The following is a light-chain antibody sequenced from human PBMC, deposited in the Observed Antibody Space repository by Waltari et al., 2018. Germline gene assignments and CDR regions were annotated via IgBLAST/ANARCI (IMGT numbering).Light chain of an antibody. CDR1: SSTIGRSY. V-gene: IGLV1-47*02. CDR3: AAWDDSLSGHVV. CDR2: TNE. Sequence: QSVLPQPPSASATPGQRVTISCSGSSSTIGRSYVYWYQQFPGPAPKLLIYTNEQRPSGVPDRFSGSKSGTSASLAISGLRSEDEADYYCAAWDDSLSGHVVFGGGTKLTVL. J-gene: IGLJ2*01.